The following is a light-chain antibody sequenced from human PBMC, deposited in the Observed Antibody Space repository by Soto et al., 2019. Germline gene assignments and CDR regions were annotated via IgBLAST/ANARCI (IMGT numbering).Light chain of an antibody. CDR2: RNN. J-gene: IGLJ1*01. V-gene: IGLV1-40*01. CDR1: SSNIGAGYD. CDR3: QSYDSSLSAYV. Sequence: QSVLTQPPSVSGGPGQRVTISCTGSSSNIGAGYDVHWYQQLPGTAPKLLIFRNNNRPSGVPDRFSGSKSGTSASLAITGLQAEDEADYYCQSYDSSLSAYVFATGTKSPS.